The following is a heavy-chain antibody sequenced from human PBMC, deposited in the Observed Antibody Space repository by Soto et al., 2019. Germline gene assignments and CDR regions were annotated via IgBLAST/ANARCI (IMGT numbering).Heavy chain of an antibody. Sequence: SEILSLTCTVSGGSISSYYWSWIRQPPGKGLEWIGYIYYSGSTNYNPSLKSRVTISVDTSKNQFSLKLSSVTAADKAVYYCARRWGRTFDYWGQGTLVTVSS. CDR1: GGSISSYY. CDR2: IYYSGST. J-gene: IGHJ4*02. V-gene: IGHV4-59*08. CDR3: ARRWGRTFDY. D-gene: IGHD7-27*01.